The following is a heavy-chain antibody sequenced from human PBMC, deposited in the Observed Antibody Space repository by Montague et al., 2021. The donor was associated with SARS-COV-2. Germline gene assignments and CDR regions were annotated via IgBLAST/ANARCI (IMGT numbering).Heavy chain of an antibody. CDR2: MWYDGSKE. CDR3: ARDTYSSTSGTLDF. D-gene: IGHD6-13*01. J-gene: IGHJ4*02. CDR1: GFTFSSHG. Sequence: LRLSCAASGFTFSSHGMHWVRQAPGKGLEWVAVMWYDGSKENYADSVKGRFTISRDNSEHMLYLQLNSLRAEDTAVYYCARDTYSSTSGTLDFWGRGTLVTVSS. V-gene: IGHV3-33*01.